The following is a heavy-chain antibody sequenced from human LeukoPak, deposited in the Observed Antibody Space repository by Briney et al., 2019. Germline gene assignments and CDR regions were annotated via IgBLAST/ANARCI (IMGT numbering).Heavy chain of an antibody. CDR2: IYSGGNT. J-gene: IGHJ4*02. V-gene: IGHV3-53*01. CDR1: GFTVSSNY. Sequence: PGGSLRLSCAASGFTVSSNYMSGVRPAPGRGLEWVSIIYSGGNTYYADSVKGRFTISRDNSKNTLYLQMNSLRAEDTAFYYCATTGSSTFAFDNWGQGTLITVSS. CDR3: ATTGSSTFAFDN. D-gene: IGHD3-10*01.